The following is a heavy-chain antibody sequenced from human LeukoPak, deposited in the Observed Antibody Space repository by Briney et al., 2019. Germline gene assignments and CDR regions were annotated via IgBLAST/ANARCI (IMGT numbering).Heavy chain of an antibody. D-gene: IGHD3-16*01. J-gene: IGHJ4*02. Sequence: GGSLRLSCAASGFSFSSYWMSWVRQAPGKGLEWVANIKEDGSEKYYADSVKGRFTISRDNAKNSLYLQMNSVRAEDTAVYYCARDGYSFVGYDYWGQGTLVTVSS. CDR3: ARDGYSFVGYDY. CDR2: IKEDGSEK. V-gene: IGHV3-7*01. CDR1: GFSFSSYW.